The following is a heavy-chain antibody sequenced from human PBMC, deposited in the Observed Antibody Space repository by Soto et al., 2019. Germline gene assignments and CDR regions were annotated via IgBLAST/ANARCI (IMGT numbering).Heavy chain of an antibody. J-gene: IGHJ4*02. CDR3: AKVVGRGGKQYYFDY. CDR2: ISGSGGST. D-gene: IGHD1-26*01. V-gene: IGHV3-23*01. CDR1: GFTFSSYA. Sequence: EVQLLESGGGLVQPGGSLRLSCAASGFTFSSYAMSWFRQAPGKGLEWVSAISGSGGSTYYADSVKGRFTISRDNSKNTLYLQMNSLRAEDTAVYYCAKVVGRGGKQYYFDYWGQGTLVTVSS.